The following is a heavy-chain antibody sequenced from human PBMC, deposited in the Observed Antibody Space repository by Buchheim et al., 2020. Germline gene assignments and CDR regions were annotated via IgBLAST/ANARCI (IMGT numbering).Heavy chain of an antibody. J-gene: IGHJ6*02. CDR2: IWYDGSNK. CDR3: ARGGSILNYGMDV. D-gene: IGHD6-6*01. CDR1: GFTFSSYG. V-gene: IGHV3-33*01. Sequence: QVQLVESGGGVVQPGRSLRLSCAASGFTFSSYGMHWVRQAPGKGLEWVAVIWYDGSNKYYADSVKGRFTISRDTSKKTMYLKMNSLRAEDTAVYYCARGGSILNYGMDVWGQGTT.